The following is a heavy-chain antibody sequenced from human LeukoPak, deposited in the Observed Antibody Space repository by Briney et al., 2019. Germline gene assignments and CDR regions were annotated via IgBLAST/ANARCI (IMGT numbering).Heavy chain of an antibody. CDR2: IKQDGSEK. J-gene: IGHJ4*02. Sequence: GGSLRLSCAASGFTFSSYWMSWVRQAPGKGLEWVANIKQDGSEKYYVDSVKGRFTISRDNAKNSLYLQMNSLRAEDTAVYYCARRQMDITMVRGVIITTYYFDYWVQGTLVTVSS. CDR3: ARRQMDITMVRGVIITTYYFDY. D-gene: IGHD3-10*01. V-gene: IGHV3-7*01. CDR1: GFTFSSYW.